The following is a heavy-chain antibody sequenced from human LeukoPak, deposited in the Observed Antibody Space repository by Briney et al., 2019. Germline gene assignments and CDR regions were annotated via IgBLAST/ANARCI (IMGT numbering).Heavy chain of an antibody. D-gene: IGHD6-13*01. J-gene: IGHJ4*02. CDR3: ARGRFAAAAGMDY. CDR1: GFTFSSYS. V-gene: IGHV3-48*04. CDR2: ISSSSTI. Sequence: PGGSLRLSCAASGFTFSSYSMNWVRQAPGKGLEWVSYISSSSTIYYADSVKGRFTISRDNAKNSLYLQMNSLRAEDTAVYYCARGRFAAAAGMDYWGQGTLVTVSS.